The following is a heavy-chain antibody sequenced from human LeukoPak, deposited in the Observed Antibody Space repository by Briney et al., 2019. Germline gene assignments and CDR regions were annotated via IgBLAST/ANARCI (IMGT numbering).Heavy chain of an antibody. V-gene: IGHV1-2*02. Sequence: ASVKVSCKPSGYTFTGYYIQWVRQAPGQGLEWMGWINPNSGGTNYAQKFQGRVTMTRDTSISTAYMELSRLRSDDTAVYYCARDQGLGPYGSGRQTFDYWGQGTLVTVSS. J-gene: IGHJ4*02. CDR2: INPNSGGT. D-gene: IGHD3-10*01. CDR1: GYTFTGYY. CDR3: ARDQGLGPYGSGRQTFDY.